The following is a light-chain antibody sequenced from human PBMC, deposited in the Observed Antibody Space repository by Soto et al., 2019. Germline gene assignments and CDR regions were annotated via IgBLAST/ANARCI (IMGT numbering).Light chain of an antibody. J-gene: IGLJ2*01. Sequence: QSVLTQPPSASGTPGQRVAISYSGGNSNIGINPVNWYLHLPGTAPKLLIYNSNQRPSGVPDRFSGSKSGTSASLAISGLQSEDEADYFCSAWDDTIYGPVFGGGTKLTVL. V-gene: IGLV1-44*01. CDR3: SAWDDTIYGPV. CDR2: NSN. CDR1: NSNIGINP.